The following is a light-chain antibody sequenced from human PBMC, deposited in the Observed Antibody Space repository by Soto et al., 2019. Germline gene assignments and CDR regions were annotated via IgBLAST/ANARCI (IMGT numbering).Light chain of an antibody. CDR3: SSYSSSTTLVV. Sequence: QSALTQPASVSGSPGQSITISCTGTSNDVGTYNYVSWYQQHSGKAPKLMIYEVSHRPSGVSNRFSGSKSGNTASLTISGLQAGDEAAYYCSSYSSSTTLVVFGGGTKLTVL. V-gene: IGLV2-14*01. CDR2: EVS. J-gene: IGLJ2*01. CDR1: SNDVGTYNY.